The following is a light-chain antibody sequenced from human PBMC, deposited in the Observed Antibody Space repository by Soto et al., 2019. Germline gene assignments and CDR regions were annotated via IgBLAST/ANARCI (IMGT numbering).Light chain of an antibody. CDR1: ALPKQY. J-gene: IGLJ2*01. Sequence: SYELTQPPSVSVSPGQTARITCSGDALPKQYAYWYQQKPGQAPVLVIYKDIERPSGIPERFSGSSSGTTVTLTISGVQAEDEADYYCLSADSSGSYVVFGGGTQLTVL. CDR3: LSADSSGSYVV. V-gene: IGLV3-25*03. CDR2: KDI.